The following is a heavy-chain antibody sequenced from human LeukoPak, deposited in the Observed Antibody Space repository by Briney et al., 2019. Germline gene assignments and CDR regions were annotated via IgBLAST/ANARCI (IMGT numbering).Heavy chain of an antibody. CDR3: AREYGQWLVGGDYYYYGMDV. D-gene: IGHD6-19*01. Sequence: GGSLRLSCAASGSTVSSNYMSWVRQAPGKGLEWVAVIWYDGSNKYYADSVKGQFTISRDNPKNTLYLQMNSLRAEDTAVYYCAREYGQWLVGGDYYYYGMDVWGQGTTVTVSS. CDR1: GSTVSSNY. V-gene: IGHV3-33*08. J-gene: IGHJ6*02. CDR2: IWYDGSNK.